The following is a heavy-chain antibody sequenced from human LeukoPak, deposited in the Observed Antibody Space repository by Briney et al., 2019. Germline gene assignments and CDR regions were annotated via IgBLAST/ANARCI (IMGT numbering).Heavy chain of an antibody. V-gene: IGHV3-11*04. CDR3: AKESSGWPISTI. D-gene: IGHD6-19*01. CDR2: ISSSGNTI. CDR1: GFTFSDYY. J-gene: IGHJ4*02. Sequence: PGGSPRLSCAASGFTFSDYYMSWIRQAPGKGLEWVSYISSSGNTIYYADSVKGRFTISRDNAKKSLYLQMNSLRADDTAVYYCAKESSGWPISTIWGQGTLVTVSS.